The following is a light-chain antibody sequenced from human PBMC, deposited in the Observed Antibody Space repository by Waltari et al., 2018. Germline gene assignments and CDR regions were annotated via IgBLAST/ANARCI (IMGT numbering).Light chain of an antibody. Sequence: YDLTQPFSVSVSPGQTATITCSGDVLAEKYVRWFQQRPGQAPTLSLYKDTGRPSGIPERFSGSSSGSTVTLTIRGALLEDEADYHCHAAADNDWFFGGGTKLTVL. CDR1: VLAEKY. J-gene: IGLJ2*01. CDR3: HAAADNDWF. V-gene: IGLV3-27*01. CDR2: KDT.